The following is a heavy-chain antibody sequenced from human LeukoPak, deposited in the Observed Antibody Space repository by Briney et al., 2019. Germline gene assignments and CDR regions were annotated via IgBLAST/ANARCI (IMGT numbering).Heavy chain of an antibody. CDR2: ISSSSTTT. J-gene: IGHJ4*02. CDR3: ARYSSSSGYFDY. V-gene: IGHV3-48*04. CDR1: GITFSRYS. D-gene: IGHD6-6*01. Sequence: GGSLRLSCAVYGITFSRYSMNWVRQAPGKGLELVSYISSSSTTTYYADSVKGRFTISRDNARNLVYLEMNSLRAEDTAVYYCARYSSSSGYFDYWGQGTLVIVSS.